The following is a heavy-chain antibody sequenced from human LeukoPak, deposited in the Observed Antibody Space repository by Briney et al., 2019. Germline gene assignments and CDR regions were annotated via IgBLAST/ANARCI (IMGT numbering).Heavy chain of an antibody. CDR1: GFTVSSNY. D-gene: IGHD3-10*01. Sequence: GGSLRLSCAASGFTVSSNYMSWVRQAPGKGLEWVSVIYSGGSTYYADSVKGRFTISRDNSKNTLYLQMNSLRAEDTAVYYCGTGAPVLPDAFDIWGQGTMATVSS. V-gene: IGHV3-66*01. J-gene: IGHJ3*02. CDR3: GTGAPVLPDAFDI. CDR2: IYSGGST.